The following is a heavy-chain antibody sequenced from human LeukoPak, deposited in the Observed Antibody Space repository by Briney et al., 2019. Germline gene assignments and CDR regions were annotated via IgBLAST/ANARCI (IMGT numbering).Heavy chain of an antibody. D-gene: IGHD1-14*01. CDR2: IDGSGGTT. Sequence: GGSLRLSCAASGFTFSSYAMCWICQAPGKGLEWVSGIDGSGGTTYYADSVKGRFTISRDNSRNTLFLQVNSLRAEDTGVYYCAKVRQAETTRTNFDYWGQGTLVTVSS. J-gene: IGHJ4*02. CDR3: AKVRQAETTRTNFDY. V-gene: IGHV3-23*01. CDR1: GFTFSSYA.